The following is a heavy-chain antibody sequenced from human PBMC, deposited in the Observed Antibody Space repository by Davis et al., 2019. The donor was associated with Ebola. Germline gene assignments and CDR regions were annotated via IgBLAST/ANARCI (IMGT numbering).Heavy chain of an antibody. D-gene: IGHD2-15*01. J-gene: IGHJ4*02. V-gene: IGHV1-69*06. CDR1: GGTFSSYA. CDR2: IIPIFGTA. CDR3: AKEGAYCSGGSCYSTPSYFDY. Sequence: AASVKVSCKASGGTFSSYAISWVRQAPGQGLEWMGGIIPIFGTANYAQKFQGRVTITADKSTSTAYMELSSLRAEDTAVYYCAKEGAYCSGGSCYSTPSYFDYWGQGTLVTVSS.